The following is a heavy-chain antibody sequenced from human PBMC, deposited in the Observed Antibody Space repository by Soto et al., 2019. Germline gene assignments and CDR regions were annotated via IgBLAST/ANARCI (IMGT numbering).Heavy chain of an antibody. J-gene: IGHJ6*02. D-gene: IGHD3-10*01. CDR1: GGSISSDDFF. V-gene: IGHV4-31*03. CDR2: IYHSGTT. Sequence: QVQLQESGPGLVKPSETLSLSCNVSGGSISSDDFFWSWVRQHPARGLEWIGYIYHSGTTYYNPSLQSRISISVDSPKTRFSLRLRSVSAADTAVYFWGRDEDHGAGLSGGMDVWGQGTAVTVS. CDR3: GRDEDHGAGLSGGMDV.